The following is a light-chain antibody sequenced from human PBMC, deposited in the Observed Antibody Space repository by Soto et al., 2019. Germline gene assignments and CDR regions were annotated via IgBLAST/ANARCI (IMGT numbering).Light chain of an antibody. CDR1: SSDVGDYNY. Sequence: QVSLTHPASVSWSPGHSITIACTGTSSDVGDYNYVSWYQQHPGKAPKLMIYEVSNRPSGVSNRFSGSKSGNTASLTISGLQAEDEDDYYCSSYTSNNILYVFGTGTKV. V-gene: IGLV2-14*01. J-gene: IGLJ1*01. CDR3: SSYTSNNILYV. CDR2: EVS.